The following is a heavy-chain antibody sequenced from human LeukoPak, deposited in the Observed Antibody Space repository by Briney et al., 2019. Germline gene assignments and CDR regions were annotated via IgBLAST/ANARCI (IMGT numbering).Heavy chain of an antibody. V-gene: IGHV1-18*01. D-gene: IGHD3-10*01. CDR2: ISAYNGNT. Sequence: ASVKVSCKASGYTFTSYGISWVRQAPGQGREWMGWISAYNGNTNYAQKLQGRVTMTTDTSTSTAYMELRSLRSDDTAVYYCARTARYNVLLWFGELFDFDYWGQGTLVTVSS. J-gene: IGHJ4*02. CDR3: ARTARYNVLLWFGELFDFDY. CDR1: GYTFTSYG.